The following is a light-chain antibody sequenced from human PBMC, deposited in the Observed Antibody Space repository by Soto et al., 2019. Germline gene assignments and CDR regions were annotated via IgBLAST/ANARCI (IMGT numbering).Light chain of an antibody. Sequence: QSALTQAPSVSGTPGQRVTISCSGSSSNIGSNSVYWYQHLTGTAPKLLTYRNNQRPSGVPDRISGSKSDTSASLAISGLRSEDEADYYCATWDDSLSGFVFGTGTKVTV. CDR2: RNN. V-gene: IGLV1-47*01. J-gene: IGLJ1*01. CDR1: SSNIGSNS. CDR3: ATWDDSLSGFV.